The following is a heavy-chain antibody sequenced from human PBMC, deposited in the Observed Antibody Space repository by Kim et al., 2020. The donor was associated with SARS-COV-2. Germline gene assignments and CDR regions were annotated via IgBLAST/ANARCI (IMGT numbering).Heavy chain of an antibody. V-gene: IGHV3-74*01. CDR1: GFTFSSYW. D-gene: IGHD6-13*01. CDR2: INSDGSIT. J-gene: IGHJ5*02. Sequence: GGSLRLSCAASGFTFSSYWMHWVRQAPVKGLVWVSRINSDGSITSYADSVKGRFTISRDNAKNTLYLQMNALRAEDTAVYYCARGTVVAGTNFSDTWGQGTLVTVSS. CDR3: ARGTVVAGTNFSDT.